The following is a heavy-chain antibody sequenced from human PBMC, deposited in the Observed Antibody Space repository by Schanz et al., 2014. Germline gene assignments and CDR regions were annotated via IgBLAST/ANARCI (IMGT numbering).Heavy chain of an antibody. CDR2: IEFSGGTT. D-gene: IGHD3-10*01. V-gene: IGHV3-66*02. Sequence: EVQLVESGGGLVQPGGSLRLSCAASGFTVSKNYMSWVRQAPGKGLEWVSGIEFSGGTTYYADSVKGRFTISRDNSMNTVYLQRNSLRSDDAAVYYCARAQGVIRLYYGVDVWGQGTTVTVSS. CDR1: GFTVSKNY. J-gene: IGHJ6*02. CDR3: ARAQGVIRLYYGVDV.